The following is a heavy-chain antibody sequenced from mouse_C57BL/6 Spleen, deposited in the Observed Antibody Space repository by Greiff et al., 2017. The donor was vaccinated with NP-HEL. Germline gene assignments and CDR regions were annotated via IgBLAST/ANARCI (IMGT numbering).Heavy chain of an antibody. Sequence: EVQLQQSGPELVKPGASVKIPCKASGYTFTDYNMDWVKQSHGKSLEWIGEINPNNGGTIYNQKFKGKATLTVDESSSTAYMELRSLTSEDTAVYYCARDDGYYFDYWGQGTTLTVSS. CDR1: GYTFTDYN. D-gene: IGHD2-3*01. V-gene: IGHV1-18*01. J-gene: IGHJ2*01. CDR2: INPNNGGT. CDR3: ARDDGYYFDY.